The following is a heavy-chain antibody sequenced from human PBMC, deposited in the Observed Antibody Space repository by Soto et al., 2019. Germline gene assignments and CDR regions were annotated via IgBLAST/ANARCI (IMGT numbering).Heavy chain of an antibody. D-gene: IGHD3-10*01. CDR3: SREWSTSGDLDY. CDR1: GFTFSSPS. V-gene: IGHV3-30*09. Sequence: QAQLVESGGGVVQPGRSLRLSCAASGFTFSSPSIQWVRQAPGKGPEWVAVISYDGSIKYYADSVKGRFAISRDNSKNTEYLKMNSLRAEDTAVFYCSREWSTSGDLDYWGQGSLVIVSS. CDR2: ISYDGSIK. J-gene: IGHJ4*02.